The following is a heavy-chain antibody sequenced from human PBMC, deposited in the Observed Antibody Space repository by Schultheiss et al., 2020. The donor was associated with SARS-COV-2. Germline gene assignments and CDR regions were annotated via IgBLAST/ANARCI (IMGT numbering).Heavy chain of an antibody. V-gene: IGHV5-51*01. Sequence: GESLKISCKGSGYSFTIYWIGWVRQMPGKGLEWMGIIYPGDSDTRYSPSFQGQVTISADKSISTAYLQWSSLKASDTAMYYCARRGTAAGGRFYYYYGMDVWGQGTTVTVSS. D-gene: IGHD1-1*01. CDR3: ARRGTAAGGRFYYYYGMDV. J-gene: IGHJ6*02. CDR2: IYPGDSDT. CDR1: GYSFTIYW.